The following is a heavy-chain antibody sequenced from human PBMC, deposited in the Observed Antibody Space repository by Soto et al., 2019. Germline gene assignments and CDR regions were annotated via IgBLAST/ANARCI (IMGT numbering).Heavy chain of an antibody. Sequence: PGGSLRLSCAASGFTFSSYWMHWVRRAPGRGLVWVSHINSDGSTTSYADSVEGRFTISRDNAKNTLYLQMNSLRAEDTAVYYCVRDVIGLGIDYWGLGTLVTVSS. CDR2: INSDGSTT. J-gene: IGHJ4*02. CDR3: VRDVIGLGIDY. CDR1: GFTFSSYW. D-gene: IGHD1-26*01. V-gene: IGHV3-74*01.